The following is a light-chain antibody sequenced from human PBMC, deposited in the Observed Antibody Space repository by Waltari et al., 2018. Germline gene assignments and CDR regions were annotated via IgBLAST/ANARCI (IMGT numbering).Light chain of an antibody. J-gene: IGKJ1*01. CDR1: QSVITN. CDR2: GAS. Sequence: EIVMTQSPATLSVSPGERAPLSCKASQSVITNLAWYQQKPGPPPRLLIYGASARATGIPDRFSGSGFGTEFTLAISSLQSEDSAIYYCQQYHNWPRVFGQGTKVEIK. CDR3: QQYHNWPRV. V-gene: IGKV3-15*01.